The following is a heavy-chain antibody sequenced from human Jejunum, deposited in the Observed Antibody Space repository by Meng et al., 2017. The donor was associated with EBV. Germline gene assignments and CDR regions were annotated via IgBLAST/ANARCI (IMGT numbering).Heavy chain of an antibody. CDR2: ISSSGTTI. CDR1: GFSSSDYY. D-gene: IGHD4-17*01. J-gene: IGHJ5*02. Sequence: VGSGGGLVRPGGSLRLSCAASGFSSSDYYMSWFRQAPGRGLEWVSYISSSGTTIFYADSVQGRFTISRDNAKNSLFLQMRSLRVEDTAVYYCARGAVLSLRSQFDPWGQGTLVTVSS. CDR3: ARGAVLSLRSQFDP. V-gene: IGHV3-11*01.